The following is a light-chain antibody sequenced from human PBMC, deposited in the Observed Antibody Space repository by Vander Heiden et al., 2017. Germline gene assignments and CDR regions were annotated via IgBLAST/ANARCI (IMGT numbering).Light chain of an antibody. CDR1: QSVSGSY. CDR2: GAS. Sequence: EIVFTQSPGTLSLSPGERATLSCRASQSVSGSYLAWYQQKPGQAPRLLIYGASGRATGIPDRFSGSGSGTGFTLTISRLEPEDFVVYYCQQYGISPRTFGQGTKVEIK. V-gene: IGKV3-20*01. CDR3: QQYGISPRT. J-gene: IGKJ1*01.